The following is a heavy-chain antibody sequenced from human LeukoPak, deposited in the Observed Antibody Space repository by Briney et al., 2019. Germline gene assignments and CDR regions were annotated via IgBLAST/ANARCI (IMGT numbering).Heavy chain of an antibody. CDR2: INPNSGGR. V-gene: IGHV1-2*02. Sequence: ASVTVSYPASGYTFTGHYMYWVRQAPGQGLEWMGWINPNSGGRDYAQKFQGRVTLTRDTSISTAYMELSRLRSDDTAVYYCARGDFYDSSSYPYYWGQGTLVTVSS. CDR3: ARGDFYDSSSYPYY. J-gene: IGHJ4*02. CDR1: GYTFTGHY. D-gene: IGHD3-22*01.